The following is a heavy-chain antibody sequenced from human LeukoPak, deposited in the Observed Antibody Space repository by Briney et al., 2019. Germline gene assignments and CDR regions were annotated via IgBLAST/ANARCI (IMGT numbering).Heavy chain of an antibody. J-gene: IGHJ3*02. Sequence: GGSLRLSCAASGFTFSSYSMNWVRQAPGKGLEWVSSISSSSSYIYYADSVKGRFTISRDNAKNSLYLQMNSLRAEDTAVYYCARAEDGYDAFDIWGQGTMVTVSS. D-gene: IGHD3-3*01. CDR1: GFTFSSYS. CDR2: ISSSSSYI. CDR3: ARAEDGYDAFDI. V-gene: IGHV3-21*04.